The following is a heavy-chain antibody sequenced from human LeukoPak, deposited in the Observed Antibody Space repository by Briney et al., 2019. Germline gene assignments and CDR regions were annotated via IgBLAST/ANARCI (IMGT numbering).Heavy chain of an antibody. Sequence: GGSLRLSCAASGFTFSSYSMNWVRQAPGKGLEWVSSITSSGRYIYYADSVKGRFTISRDNSKNTLFLQMNSLRAEDTAVYYCAKDKSMVRELDYWGQGTLVTVSS. CDR2: ITSSGRYI. V-gene: IGHV3-21*01. J-gene: IGHJ4*02. CDR1: GFTFSSYS. CDR3: AKDKSMVRELDY. D-gene: IGHD3-10*01.